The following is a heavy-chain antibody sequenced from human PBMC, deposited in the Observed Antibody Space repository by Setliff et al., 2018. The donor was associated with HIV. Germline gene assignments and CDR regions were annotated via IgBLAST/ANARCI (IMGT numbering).Heavy chain of an antibody. CDR1: GYIFTHYW. CDR2: IYPNDFDT. D-gene: IGHD3-22*01. CDR3: AKAGRGIYYTGGYYYDGFDV. Sequence: GESPKISCKGSGYIFTHYWIGWVRQMPGKGLECMGIIYPNDFDTKYSPSFQGQVTISADRSTNTAYLEWSSLKASDTAMYYCAKAGRGIYYTGGYYYDGFDVWGQGTMVTV. J-gene: IGHJ3*01. V-gene: IGHV5-51*01.